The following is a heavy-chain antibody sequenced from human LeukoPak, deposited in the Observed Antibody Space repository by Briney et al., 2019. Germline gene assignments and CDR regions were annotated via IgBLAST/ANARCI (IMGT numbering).Heavy chain of an antibody. Sequence: SETLSLTCTVSGGSISNKYWSWIRQPPGKGLEWIGYIYYSGSTNYNPSLKSRVTISVDTSKNQFSLKLSSVTAEDTAVYYCARPLDYYDSSGPGSHWGQGTLVTVSS. J-gene: IGHJ4*02. D-gene: IGHD3-22*01. V-gene: IGHV4-59*12. CDR3: ARPLDYYDSSGPGSH. CDR1: GGSISNKY. CDR2: IYYSGST.